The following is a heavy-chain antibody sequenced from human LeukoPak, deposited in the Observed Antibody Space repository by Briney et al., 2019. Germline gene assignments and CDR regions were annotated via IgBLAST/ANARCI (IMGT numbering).Heavy chain of an antibody. CDR2: ISYDGSNK. V-gene: IGHV3-30-3*02. Sequence: PGRSLRLSCAASGFTFSSYAMHWVRQAPGKGLEWVAVISYDGSNKYYADSVKGRFTISRDNSKNTLYLQMNSLRAEDTAVYYCAKSPANFGGAFDIWGQGTMVTVSS. J-gene: IGHJ3*02. D-gene: IGHD3-3*01. CDR1: GFTFSSYA. CDR3: AKSPANFGGAFDI.